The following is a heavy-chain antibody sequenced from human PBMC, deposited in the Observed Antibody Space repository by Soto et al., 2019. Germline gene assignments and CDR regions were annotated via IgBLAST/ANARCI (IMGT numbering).Heavy chain of an antibody. CDR3: ARDQSPSVHSGRYYYYYGMDV. V-gene: IGHV3-30-3*01. Sequence: QVQLVESGGGVVQPGRSLRLSCAASGFTFSSYAMHWVRQAPGKGLEWVAVISYDGSNKYYADSVKGRFTISRDNSKNTLYLQMNSLRAEDTAVYYCARDQSPSVHSGRYYYYYGMDVWGQGTTVTVSS. CDR1: GFTFSSYA. CDR2: ISYDGSNK. D-gene: IGHD1-26*01. J-gene: IGHJ6*02.